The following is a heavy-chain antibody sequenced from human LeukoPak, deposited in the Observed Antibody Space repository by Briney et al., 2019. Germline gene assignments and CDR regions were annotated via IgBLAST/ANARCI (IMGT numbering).Heavy chain of an antibody. V-gene: IGHV4-39*01. D-gene: IGHD3-22*01. J-gene: IGHJ5*02. CDR2: IDSGRNI. CDR3: ARTKYYFDSSDYFFFDP. CDR1: YESISSSSHY. Sequence: SGTLSLTCTVSYESISSSSHYWGWIRRPPGKGREWIVSIDSGRNIHSNPSLDSRDTISVDTSQNQFSLKLSSVTAADTAVYYCARTKYYFDSSDYFFFDPWGQGILVTVSS.